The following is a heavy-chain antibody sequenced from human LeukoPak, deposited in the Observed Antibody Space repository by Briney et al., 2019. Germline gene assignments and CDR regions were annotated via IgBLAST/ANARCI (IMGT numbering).Heavy chain of an antibody. D-gene: IGHD3-10*01. V-gene: IGHV1-18*01. J-gene: IGHJ4*02. CDR3: ARDKDVSVLWFGELFNPFDY. Sequence: ASVKVSCKASGYTFTSYGTSWVRQAPGQGLEWMGWISAYNGNTNYAQKLQGRVTMTTDTSTSTAYMELRSLRSDDTAVYYCARDKDVSVLWFGELFNPFDYWGQGTLVTVSS. CDR2: ISAYNGNT. CDR1: GYTFTSYG.